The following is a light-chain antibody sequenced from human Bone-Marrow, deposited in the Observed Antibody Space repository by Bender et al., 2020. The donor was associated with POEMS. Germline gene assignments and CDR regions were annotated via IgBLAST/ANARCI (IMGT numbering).Light chain of an antibody. CDR3: QVWDSKTDHLL. CDR1: NIGSKS. Sequence: SYIVTQSPSVSVAPGQTARIMCGGSNIGSKSVFWFQQKPGQAPVVVVHDDRDRPSGIPERFSGSNSGNTATLTIYRVEAGDEADYYCQVWDSKTDHLLFGGGTKLTVL. CDR2: DDR. V-gene: IGLV3-21*02. J-gene: IGLJ2*01.